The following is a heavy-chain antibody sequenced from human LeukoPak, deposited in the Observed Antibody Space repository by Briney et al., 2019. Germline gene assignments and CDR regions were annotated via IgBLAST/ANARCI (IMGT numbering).Heavy chain of an antibody. CDR2: MNPNSGGT. V-gene: IGHV1-2*04. D-gene: IGHD2-21*02. J-gene: IGHJ5*02. Sequence: GASVKVSCKASGYTFTGYYMHWVRQAPGQGLEWMGWMNPNSGGTNYAQKFQGWVTMTRDTSISTAYMELSRLRSDDTAVYYCARGLDCGGDCYHNWFDPWGQGTLVTVSS. CDR1: GYTFTGYY. CDR3: ARGLDCGGDCYHNWFDP.